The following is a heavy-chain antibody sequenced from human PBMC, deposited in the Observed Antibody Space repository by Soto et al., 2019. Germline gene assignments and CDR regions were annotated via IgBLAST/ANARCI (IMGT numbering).Heavy chain of an antibody. D-gene: IGHD2-8*01. CDR2: INHSGST. CDR1: GGSCSGYY. Sequence: SQTLSLTCAVFGGSCSGYYWSWIRQPPGKGLEWIGEINHSGSTNYNPSLKSRVTISVDTSKNQFSLKLSSVTAADTAVYYCARLHVSAQNWFDPWGQGTLVTVSS. CDR3: ARLHVSAQNWFDP. J-gene: IGHJ5*02. V-gene: IGHV4-34*01.